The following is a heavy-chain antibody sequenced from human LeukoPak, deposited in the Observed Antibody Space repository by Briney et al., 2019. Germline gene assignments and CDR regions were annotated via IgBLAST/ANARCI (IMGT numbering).Heavy chain of an antibody. J-gene: IGHJ6*02. CDR2: INPKSGGT. CDR3: ARVQAVVPASIDGLDV. D-gene: IGHD2-2*02. CDR1: GYTFTGYY. V-gene: IGHV1-2*02. Sequence: ASVKVSCKASGYTFTGYYIYWVRQAPGQGLEWMGWINPKSGGTKSAQKFQGRVIMTRDTSISTIYMELSRLRSYDTAVFYCARVQAVVPASIDGLDVWGQGTTVIVSS.